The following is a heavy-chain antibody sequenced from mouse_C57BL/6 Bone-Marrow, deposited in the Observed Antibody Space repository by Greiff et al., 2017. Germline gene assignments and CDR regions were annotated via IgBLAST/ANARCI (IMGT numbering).Heavy chain of an antibody. J-gene: IGHJ3*01. CDR3: ARSYYYGSSYDWFAY. CDR2: ISSGGSYT. Sequence: EVQLQESGGDLVKPGGSLKLSCAASGFTFSSYGMSWVRQTPDKRLEWVATISSGGSYTYYPDSVKGPFTLSRDNSKNTLYLQLRSLKSEDTAMYYFARSYYYGSSYDWFAYWGQGTLVTVSA. D-gene: IGHD1-1*01. CDR1: GFTFSSYG. V-gene: IGHV5-6*01.